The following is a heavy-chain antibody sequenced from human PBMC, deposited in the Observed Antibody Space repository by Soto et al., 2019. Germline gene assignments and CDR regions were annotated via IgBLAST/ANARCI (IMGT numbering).Heavy chain of an antibody. Sequence: QVQLVQSGAEVKKPGASVKVSCKASGYTFTSYGISWVRQAPGQGLEWMGWISAYNGNTNYAQKFQGRVTMTTDTXXXXXXXXXXXXXXXXTXVXXXXXXXAVGLVDYWGQGTLVTVSS. CDR2: ISAYNGNT. CDR3: XXXXAVGLVDY. J-gene: IGHJ4*02. V-gene: IGHV1-18*01. CDR1: GYTFTSYG. D-gene: IGHD6-19*01.